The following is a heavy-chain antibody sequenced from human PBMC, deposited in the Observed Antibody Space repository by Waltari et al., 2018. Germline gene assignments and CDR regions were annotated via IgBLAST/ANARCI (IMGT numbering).Heavy chain of an antibody. J-gene: IGHJ5*02. V-gene: IGHV1-8*02. CDR3: ARAVRDQLLSDP. Sequence: QVQLVQSGPEVKKPGASVRVSCRASGYSFTTYDTTWVRLAPGQGLEWMGWMNPISGNTGYAQKFQGRVSMTGDPSINTAYMELSGLTIDDTAVYYCARAVRDQLLSDPWGQGTLVAVSS. D-gene: IGHD2-2*01. CDR1: GYSFTTYD. CDR2: MNPISGNT.